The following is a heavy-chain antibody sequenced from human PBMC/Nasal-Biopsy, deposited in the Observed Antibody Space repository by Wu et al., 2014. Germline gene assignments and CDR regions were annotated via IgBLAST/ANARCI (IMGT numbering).Heavy chain of an antibody. Sequence: LRLSCAASGFTISSYSMNWVRQAPGKGLEWVSYISSSSSPIYYADSVKGRFTISRDNAKNSLFLQMNSLRAEDTAVYYCARLSGSYLRYYFDYWGQGTLVTVSS. CDR1: GFTISSYS. J-gene: IGHJ4*02. CDR2: ISSSSSPI. D-gene: IGHD1-26*01. V-gene: IGHV3-48*04. CDR3: ARLSGSYLRYYFDY.